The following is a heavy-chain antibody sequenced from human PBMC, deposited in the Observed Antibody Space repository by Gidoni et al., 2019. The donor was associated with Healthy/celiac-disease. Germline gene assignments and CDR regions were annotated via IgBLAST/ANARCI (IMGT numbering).Heavy chain of an antibody. J-gene: IGHJ4*02. D-gene: IGHD3-10*01. Sequence: EVQLVQSGAEVKKPGESLKIHCKGSGYSFTSYWIGWVRQMPGKGLEWMGIIYPGDSDTRYSPSFQGQVTISADKSISTAYLQWSSLKASDTAMYYCARGGRYYYGSGSYDAFDYWGQGTLVTVSS. V-gene: IGHV5-51*01. CDR2: IYPGDSDT. CDR3: ARGGRYYYGSGSYDAFDY. CDR1: GYSFTSYW.